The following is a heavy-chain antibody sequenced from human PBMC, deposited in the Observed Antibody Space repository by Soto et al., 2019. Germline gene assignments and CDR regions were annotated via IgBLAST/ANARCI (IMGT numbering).Heavy chain of an antibody. CDR2: IKRIIDGGTT. V-gene: IGHV3-15*01. CDR3: GTGDAFDI. J-gene: IGHJ3*02. Sequence: EAPLVESGGDMVKPGGSLRLSCAASGFTFSNLYMSWGRQAPGKGLEWVGHIKRIIDGGTTAYAAHVNGRFTISRDDSKGVLYLQMNSLKTEDTAMYYCGTGDAFDIWGQGTMVTVS. D-gene: IGHD7-27*01. CDR1: GFTFSNLY.